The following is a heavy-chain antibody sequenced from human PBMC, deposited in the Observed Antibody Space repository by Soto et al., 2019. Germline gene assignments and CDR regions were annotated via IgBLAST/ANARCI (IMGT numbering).Heavy chain of an antibody. CDR2: ISSNGGST. Sequence: LRLSCSASGFTFSSYAMHWVRQAPGKGLEYVSAISSNGGSTYYADSVKGRFTISRDNSKNTLYLQMSSLRAEDTAVYYCVKDRGGYCSGGSCANSKNYYYGMDVWGQGTTVTVSS. V-gene: IGHV3-64D*06. J-gene: IGHJ6*02. D-gene: IGHD2-15*01. CDR3: VKDRGGYCSGGSCANSKNYYYGMDV. CDR1: GFTFSSYA.